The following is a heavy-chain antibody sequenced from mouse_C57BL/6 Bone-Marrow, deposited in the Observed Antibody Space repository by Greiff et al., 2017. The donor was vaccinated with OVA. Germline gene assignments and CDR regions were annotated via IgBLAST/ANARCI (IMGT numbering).Heavy chain of an antibody. Sequence: QLQLQQSGAELARPGASVKLSCKASGYTFTSYGISWVKQRTGQGLEWIGEIYPRSGNTYYNEKFKGKATLTADESSSTAYMELRSLTSEDSAVYVGDLLTTVVATVDYWGQGTTLTVSS. J-gene: IGHJ2*01. CDR1: GYTFTSYG. V-gene: IGHV1-81*01. CDR3: DLLTTVVATVDY. D-gene: IGHD1-1*01. CDR2: IYPRSGNT.